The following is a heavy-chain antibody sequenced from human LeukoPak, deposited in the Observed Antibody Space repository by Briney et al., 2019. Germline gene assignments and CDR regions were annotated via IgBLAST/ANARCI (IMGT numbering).Heavy chain of an antibody. Sequence: PSETLSLTCTVSGGSISSYYWSWIRQPPGKGLEWIGYIYYSGSTNYNPSLKSRVTISVDTSKNQFSLKLSSVTAADTAVYYCARHDSSGWLGDWFDPWGQGTLVTVSS. CDR3: ARHDSSGWLGDWFDP. CDR2: IYYSGST. D-gene: IGHD6-19*01. V-gene: IGHV4-59*08. CDR1: GGSISSYY. J-gene: IGHJ5*02.